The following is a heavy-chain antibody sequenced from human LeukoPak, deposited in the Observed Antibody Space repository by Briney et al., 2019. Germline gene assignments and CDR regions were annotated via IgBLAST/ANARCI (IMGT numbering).Heavy chain of an antibody. CDR2: IAYDGSNR. J-gene: IGHJ4*02. D-gene: IGHD2-21*02. Sequence: PGRSLRLSCAASGFTFSHFAMHWVRQAPGKGLEWVAVIAYDGSNRYYVDSVKGRFTISRDNSKNTLYLQMSSLRAEDTAICYCAREEYGDYYFDYWGQGTLVTVSS. V-gene: IGHV3-30-3*01. CDR1: GFTFSHFA. CDR3: AREEYGDYYFDY.